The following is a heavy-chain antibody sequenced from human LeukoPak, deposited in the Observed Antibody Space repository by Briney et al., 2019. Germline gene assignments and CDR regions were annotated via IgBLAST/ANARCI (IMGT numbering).Heavy chain of an antibody. CDR1: GFTFSSYA. Sequence: GGSLRLSCAASGFTFSSYAMHWVRQAPGKGLEWVAVISYDGSNKYYADSVKGRFTISRDNSKNTLYLQMNSLRAEDTAVYYCASWPNYFDYWGQGTLVTVSS. CDR2: ISYDGSNK. CDR3: ASWPNYFDY. V-gene: IGHV3-30-3*01. J-gene: IGHJ4*02.